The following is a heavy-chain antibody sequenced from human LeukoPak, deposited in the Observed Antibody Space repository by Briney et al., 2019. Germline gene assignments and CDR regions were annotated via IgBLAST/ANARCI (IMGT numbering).Heavy chain of an antibody. J-gene: IGHJ6*04. CDR1: GFTFSSYG. CDR3: ARLGIAAAGTWRGYYYYGMDV. D-gene: IGHD6-13*01. V-gene: IGHV3-30*03. CDR2: ISYDGSNK. Sequence: GRSLRLSCAASGFTFSSYGMHWVRQAPGKGLEWVAVISYDGSNKYYADSVKGRFTISRDNSKNTLYLQMNSLRAEDTAVYYCARLGIAAAGTWRGYYYYGMDVWGKGTTVTVSS.